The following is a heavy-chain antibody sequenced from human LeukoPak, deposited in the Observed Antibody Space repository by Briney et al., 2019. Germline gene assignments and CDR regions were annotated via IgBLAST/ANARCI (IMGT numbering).Heavy chain of an antibody. V-gene: IGHV1-2*02. Sequence: ASVTVSCKASGYTFTGYYMHWVRQAPGQGLEWMGWINPNSGGTNYTQKFQGRVTMTRDTSISTAYMELSRLRSDDTAVYYCAWTIAVAGTNAFDIWGQGTMVTVSS. J-gene: IGHJ3*02. CDR1: GYTFTGYY. D-gene: IGHD6-19*01. CDR2: INPNSGGT. CDR3: AWTIAVAGTNAFDI.